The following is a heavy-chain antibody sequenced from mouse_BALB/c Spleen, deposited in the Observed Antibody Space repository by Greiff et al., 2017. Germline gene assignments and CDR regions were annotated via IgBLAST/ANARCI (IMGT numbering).Heavy chain of an antibody. CDR1: GFNIKDYY. J-gene: IGHJ3*01. D-gene: IGHD2-1*01. V-gene: IGHV14-1*02. CDR2: IDPENGNT. Sequence: EVKLMESGAELVRPGALVKLSCKASGFNIKDYYMHWVKQRPEQGLEWIGWIDPENGNTIYDPKFQGKASITADTSSNTAYLQLSSLTSEDTAVYYCARGGGNYLFAYWGQGTLVTVSA. CDR3: ARGGGNYLFAY.